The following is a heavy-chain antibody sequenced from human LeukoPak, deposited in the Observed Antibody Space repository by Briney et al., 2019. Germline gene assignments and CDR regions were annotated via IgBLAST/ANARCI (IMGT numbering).Heavy chain of an antibody. D-gene: IGHD6-13*01. J-gene: IGHJ6*03. CDR2: INWIGGST. CDR1: GFTFDDYG. V-gene: IGHV3-20*04. CDR3: ARDLGYSSSWYRENYYMDV. Sequence: GGSLRLSCAASGFTFDDYGIGWVRQAPGEGLEWGSGINWIGGSTVYAYSWKGRFTISKDNAKNSLYLQMNSLRAADTALYYCARDLGYSSSWYRENYYMDVWGKGTTVTVSS.